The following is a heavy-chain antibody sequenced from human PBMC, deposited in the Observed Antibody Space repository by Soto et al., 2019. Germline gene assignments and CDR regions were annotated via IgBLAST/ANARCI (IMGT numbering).Heavy chain of an antibody. CDR2: MGPSTGRT. Sequence: ASVKVSCKASGYSFTSLDINWVRQTAGQGLEWMGWMGPSTGRTGYAQKFQGRVTMTRDTSINTAYMELTTLTSDDTAFYYCARGVSAGVDYWGQGTLVTVSS. J-gene: IGHJ4*02. V-gene: IGHV1-8*01. CDR1: GYSFTSLD. D-gene: IGHD1-26*01. CDR3: ARGVSAGVDY.